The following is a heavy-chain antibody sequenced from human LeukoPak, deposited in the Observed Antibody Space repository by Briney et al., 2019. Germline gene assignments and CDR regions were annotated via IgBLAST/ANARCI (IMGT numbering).Heavy chain of an antibody. CDR2: INSDGSST. D-gene: IGHD1-26*01. CDR3: ARTQYSGSKLDY. V-gene: IGHV3-74*01. J-gene: IGHJ4*02. Sequence: SGGSLRLSCAASGFTFSSYWMHWVRQAPGKGLVWVSRINSDGSSTSYADSVKGRFTISRDNAKNTLYLQMNSLRAEDTAVFYCARTQYSGSKLDYWGQGTLVTVSS. CDR1: GFTFSSYW.